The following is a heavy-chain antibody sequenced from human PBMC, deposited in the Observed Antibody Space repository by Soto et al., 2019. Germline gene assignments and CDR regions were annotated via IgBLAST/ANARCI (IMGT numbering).Heavy chain of an antibody. CDR3: ARPAIAAAVSAFDY. D-gene: IGHD6-13*01. V-gene: IGHV4-34*01. Sequence: PSETLSLTCAVSGGSFSGYYWSWIRQPPGKGLEWIGEINHSGSANYNPSLKSRVTISVDTSENQFSLILSSVTAADTAVYYCARPAIAAAVSAFDYWGQGTLVTVS. CDR2: INHSGSA. CDR1: GGSFSGYY. J-gene: IGHJ4*01.